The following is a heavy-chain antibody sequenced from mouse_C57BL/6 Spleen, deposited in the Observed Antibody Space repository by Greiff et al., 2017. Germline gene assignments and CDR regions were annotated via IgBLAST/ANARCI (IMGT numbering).Heavy chain of an antibody. CDR3: ARHPLAVGYYYAMDY. J-gene: IGHJ4*01. V-gene: IGHV2-6-1*01. Sequence: QVQLKESGPGLVAPSQSLSITCTVSGFSLTSYGVHWVRQPPGKGLEWLVVIWSDGSTTYNSALKSRLSISKDNSKSQVFLKMNSHQTDDKAMYYCARHPLAVGYYYAMDYWGQGTSVTVSS. CDR2: IWSDGST. CDR1: GFSLTSYG.